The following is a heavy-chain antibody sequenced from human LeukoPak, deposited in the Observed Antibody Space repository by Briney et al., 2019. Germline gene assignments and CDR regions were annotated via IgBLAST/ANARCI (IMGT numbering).Heavy chain of an antibody. CDR2: IYYSGST. D-gene: IGHD5-24*01. Sequence: PSQTLSLTCTVSGGSISSGGYYWSWLRQHPGKGLEWIGYIYYSGSTYYNPSLKSRVTISVDTSKNQFSLKLSSVTAADTAVYYCAGEGVEMATTIFDYWGQGTLVTVSS. J-gene: IGHJ4*02. V-gene: IGHV4-31*03. CDR3: AGEGVEMATTIFDY. CDR1: GGSISSGGYY.